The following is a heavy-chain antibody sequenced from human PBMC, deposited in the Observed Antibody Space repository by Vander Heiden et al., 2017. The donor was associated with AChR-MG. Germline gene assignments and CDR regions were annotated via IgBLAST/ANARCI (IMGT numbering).Heavy chain of an antibody. D-gene: IGHD2-8*02. CDR1: GFTVSSNY. Sequence: EVQLVESGGGLVQPGGSLRLSCAASGFTVSSNYMSWVRQAPGKGLELVSVIYSGGSTYYADSVKGRCTISRDNSNNTLFLQMNSLRAEDTAVYYCARVVVYAIHGGYYFDYWGQGTLVTVSS. CDR3: ARVVVYAIHGGYYFDY. J-gene: IGHJ4*02. CDR2: IYSGGST. V-gene: IGHV3-66*01.